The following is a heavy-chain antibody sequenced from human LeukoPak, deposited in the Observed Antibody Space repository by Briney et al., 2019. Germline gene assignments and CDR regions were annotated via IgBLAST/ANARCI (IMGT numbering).Heavy chain of an antibody. Sequence: PGGSLRLSCAASGFTFSSYWMHWVRQAPGKGLVWVSRINTDGSSTSYADSVEGRFTISRDNAKNTLYLQMNSLRAEDTAVYYCAMGSPDEPLDYWGQGTLVTVSS. CDR3: AMGSPDEPLDY. CDR1: GFTFSSYW. D-gene: IGHD1-26*01. CDR2: INTDGSST. V-gene: IGHV3-74*01. J-gene: IGHJ4*02.